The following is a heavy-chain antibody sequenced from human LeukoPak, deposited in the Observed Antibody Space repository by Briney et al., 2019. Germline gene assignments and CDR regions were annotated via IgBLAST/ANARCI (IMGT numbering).Heavy chain of an antibody. Sequence: ASVKVSCKASGDTFSSYSITWVRQAPGQGLEWMGIINPSGGSTSYAQKFQGRVTMTRDTSTSTVYMELSSLRSEDTAVYYCARDREITMVRGVIGGYFDYWGQGTLVTVSS. CDR2: INPSGGST. J-gene: IGHJ4*02. D-gene: IGHD3-10*01. V-gene: IGHV1-46*01. CDR3: ARDREITMVRGVIGGYFDY. CDR1: GDTFSSYS.